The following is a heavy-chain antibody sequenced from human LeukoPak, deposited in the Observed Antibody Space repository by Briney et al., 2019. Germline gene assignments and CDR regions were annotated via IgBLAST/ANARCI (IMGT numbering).Heavy chain of an antibody. J-gene: IGHJ6*02. Sequence: SETLSLTCTVSGGSITSGGYYWSWIRPPAGEGLEWIGRMYTSGTNNYNPALKSRVTISLDTAKNHFSLKPSSVTAAETAEYYCARELGIWEQNFSNNMYVWGQGTTVTVSS. D-gene: IGHD1/OR15-1a*01. CDR2: MYTSGTN. V-gene: IGHV4-61*02. CDR3: ARELGIWEQNFSNNMYV. CDR1: GGSITSGGYY.